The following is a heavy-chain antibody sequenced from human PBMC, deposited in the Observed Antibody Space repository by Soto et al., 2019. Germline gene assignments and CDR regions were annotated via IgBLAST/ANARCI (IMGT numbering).Heavy chain of an antibody. CDR1: GDSVFSSSSY. J-gene: IGHJ4*02. CDR2: IFYTGTT. V-gene: IGHV4-39*01. D-gene: IGHD1-1*01. CDR3: ARLGRPTEVSGTWYKFEH. Sequence: SETLSLTCAVTGDSVFSSSSYWAWIRQPPGQGLECIVQIFYTGTTYYLLFLCSRVTSSVTSYKCLFSLMLGAVIAADTALYYCARLGRPTEVSGTWYKFEHWGRGILVTFS.